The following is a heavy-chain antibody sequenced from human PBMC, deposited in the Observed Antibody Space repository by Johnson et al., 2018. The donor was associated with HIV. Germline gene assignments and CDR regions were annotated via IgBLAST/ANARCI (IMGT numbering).Heavy chain of an antibody. CDR3: AKARSLLDYGGFDAVDI. J-gene: IGHJ3*02. Sequence: VQLVESGGGVVQPGRSLRLSCAVSGLSVSINYITWVRQAPGKGLEWVSVIHSGGSTYYADSVEGRFTISRDNSKNTVLLQMNSLGVEDTAMYYCAKARSLLDYGGFDAVDIWGQGTLVIVSS. CDR2: IHSGGST. D-gene: IGHD4-23*01. V-gene: IGHV3-66*01. CDR1: GLSVSINY.